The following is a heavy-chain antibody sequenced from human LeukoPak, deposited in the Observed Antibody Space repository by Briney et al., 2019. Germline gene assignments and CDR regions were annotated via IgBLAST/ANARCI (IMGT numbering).Heavy chain of an antibody. V-gene: IGHV3-23*01. CDR1: GFTFSSYG. D-gene: IGHD2-21*02. J-gene: IGHJ4*02. Sequence: GGSLRLSCAASGFTFSSYGMSWVRQAPGKGLEWVSTISGSGGSTYYADSVKGRFTISRDNSKNTLYLQMNSLRAEDTAVYYCARGVTKTHVVTAIDYWGQGTLVTVSS. CDR2: ISGSGGST. CDR3: ARGVTKTHVVTAIDY.